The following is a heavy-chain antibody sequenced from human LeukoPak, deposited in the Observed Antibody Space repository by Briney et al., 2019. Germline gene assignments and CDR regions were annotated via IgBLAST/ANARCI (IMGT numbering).Heavy chain of an antibody. Sequence: GGSLRLSCAASGFTFSSYAMSWVRQAPGKGLEWVSAISGSGGSTYYADSVKGRFTISRDNSKNTLYLQMNSLRAEDTAVYYCAKEAYYGSGSYYSKPTYFDYWGQGTLVTVSS. D-gene: IGHD3-10*01. CDR3: AKEAYYGSGSYYSKPTYFDY. CDR1: GFTFSSYA. J-gene: IGHJ4*02. CDR2: ISGSGGST. V-gene: IGHV3-23*01.